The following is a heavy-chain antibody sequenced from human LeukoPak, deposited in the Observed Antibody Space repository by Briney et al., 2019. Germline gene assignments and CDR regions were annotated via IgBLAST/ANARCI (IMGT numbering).Heavy chain of an antibody. CDR2: ISSSSSYI. D-gene: IGHD7-27*01. CDR1: GFTFSSSA. V-gene: IGHV3-21*01. CDR3: ARDFLGAFDI. Sequence: GGSLRLSCATSGFTFSSSAMNWVRQAPGKGLEWVSSISSSSSYIYYADSVKGRFTISRDNAKNSLYLQMNSLRAEDTAVYYCARDFLGAFDIWGQGTMVTVSS. J-gene: IGHJ3*02.